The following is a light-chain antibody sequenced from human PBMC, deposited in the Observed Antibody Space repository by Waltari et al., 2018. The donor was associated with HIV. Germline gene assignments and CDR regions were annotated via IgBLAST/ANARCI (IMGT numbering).Light chain of an antibody. CDR2: DAS. CDR3: QQFDDQLPYT. J-gene: IGKJ2*01. CDR1: RDISNY. Sequence: DIQMTQSPSSLSASVGDRVTIYCQASRDISNYLNWYQVKPGEAPKLLIYDASNLQTGVPSRFSASGSGTHFNFTISSLQPDDIATYFCQQFDDQLPYTFGQGTKLDIK. V-gene: IGKV1-33*01.